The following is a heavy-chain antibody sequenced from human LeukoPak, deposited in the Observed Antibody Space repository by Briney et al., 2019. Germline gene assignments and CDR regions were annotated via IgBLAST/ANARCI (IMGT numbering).Heavy chain of an antibody. CDR2: ISAYNGNT. Sequence: GASVKVSCKASGYTFTSYGISWVRQAPGQGLEWMGWISAYNGNTNYAQKLQGRVTMTTDTSTSTAYTELRSLRSDDTAVYYCARGTITMVRGVIISHYYYGMDVWGQGTTVTVSS. CDR1: GYTFTSYG. CDR3: ARGTITMVRGVIISHYYYGMDV. D-gene: IGHD3-10*01. V-gene: IGHV1-18*01. J-gene: IGHJ6*02.